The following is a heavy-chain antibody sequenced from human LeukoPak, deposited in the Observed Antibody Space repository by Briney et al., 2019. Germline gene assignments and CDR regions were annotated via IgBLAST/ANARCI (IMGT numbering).Heavy chain of an antibody. V-gene: IGHV5-51*01. CDR1: GYSFTSYW. Sequence: GESLQISCQGSGYSFTSYWIGWVRPMPGKGLEWMGIIYPGDSDTRYSPSFQGQVTISADKSISTAYLQWSSLKASDTAMYYCARHRDSSGRGDYYYYMDVWGKGTTVTVSS. J-gene: IGHJ6*03. D-gene: IGHD6-19*01. CDR3: ARHRDSSGRGDYYYYMDV. CDR2: IYPGDSDT.